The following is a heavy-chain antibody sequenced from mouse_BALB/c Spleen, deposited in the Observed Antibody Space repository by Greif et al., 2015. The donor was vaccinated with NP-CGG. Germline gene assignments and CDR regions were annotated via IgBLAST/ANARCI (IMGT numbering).Heavy chain of an antibody. CDR3: TVVAAMDY. V-gene: IGHV10-1*02. D-gene: IGHD1-1*01. CDR2: IRSKSNNYAT. CDR1: GFTFNTYA. Sequence: DVMLVESGGGLVQPKGSLKLSCAASGFTFNTYAMNWVRQAPGKGLEWVARIRSKSNNYATYYADSVKDRFTISRDDSQSMLYLQMNNLKTEDTAMYYCTVVAAMDYWGQRTSVTVSS. J-gene: IGHJ4*01.